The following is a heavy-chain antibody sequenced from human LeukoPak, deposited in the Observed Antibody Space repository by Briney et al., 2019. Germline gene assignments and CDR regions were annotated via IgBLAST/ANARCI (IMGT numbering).Heavy chain of an antibody. Sequence: SETLSLTCTVSGGSISSSSYYWGWIRQPPGKGLEWIGSIYYSGSTYYNPSLKSRVTISVDTSKNQFSLKLSSVTAADTAVYYCARGYYDFWSGPSNWFDPWGQGTLVTVSS. CDR2: IYYSGST. CDR1: GGSISSSSYY. J-gene: IGHJ5*02. D-gene: IGHD3-3*01. CDR3: ARGYYDFWSGPSNWFDP. V-gene: IGHV4-39*07.